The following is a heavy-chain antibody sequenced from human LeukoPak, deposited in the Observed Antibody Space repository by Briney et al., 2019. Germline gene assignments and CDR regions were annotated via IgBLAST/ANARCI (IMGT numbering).Heavy chain of an antibody. CDR3: AKGQYYFDY. V-gene: IGHV3-23*01. CDR1: GFPFSRFG. Sequence: PGGALRLSCATSGFPFSRFGMSWVRQAPGKGLGWVSAISGSGGSTCYGDSGKGRFPISRDNPKNTLYLQMDSLEAGEKGVYYFAKGQYYFDYWGQGTLVPVSS. J-gene: IGHJ4*02. CDR2: ISGSGGST. D-gene: IGHD4-11*01.